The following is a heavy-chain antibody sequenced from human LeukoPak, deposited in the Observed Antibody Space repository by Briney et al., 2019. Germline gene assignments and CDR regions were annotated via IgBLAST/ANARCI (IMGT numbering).Heavy chain of an antibody. D-gene: IGHD1-26*01. CDR2: INPSGGST. CDR3: ATGPIGRGRGSYFFAFNY. Sequence: ASVKVSCKASGYTFTSYYMHWVRQAPGQGLEWMGIINPSGGSTSYAQKFQGRVTMTRDTSTSTVYMELSSLRSEDTAVYYCATGPIGRGRGSYFFAFNYWGQGTLVTVSS. V-gene: IGHV1-46*01. CDR1: GYTFTSYY. J-gene: IGHJ4*02.